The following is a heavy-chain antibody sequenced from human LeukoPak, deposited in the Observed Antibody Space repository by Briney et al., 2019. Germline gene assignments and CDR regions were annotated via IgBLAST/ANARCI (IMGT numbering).Heavy chain of an antibody. CDR1: GFTFSSYS. CDR3: ARAPRGSGWSHFFN. Sequence: PGGSLRLSCAASGFTFSSYSMNWVSQAPGKGLEWVSSISSSSSYISYADSVEGRFTISRDNAKNSLYLQMNSLRAEDTAVYYCARAPRGSGWSHFFNWGQGTLVTVSS. V-gene: IGHV3-21*01. J-gene: IGHJ4*02. CDR2: ISSSSSYI. D-gene: IGHD6-19*01.